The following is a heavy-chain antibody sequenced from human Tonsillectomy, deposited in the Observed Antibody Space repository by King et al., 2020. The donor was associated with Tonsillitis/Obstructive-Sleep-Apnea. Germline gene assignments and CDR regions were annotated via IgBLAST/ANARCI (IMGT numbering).Heavy chain of an antibody. J-gene: IGHJ4*02. Sequence: VQLVESGGGSVQPGWSLRLSCAASGFAFDDYAMHWVRQVPGKGLEWVSGITWNSGTMGYADSVKGRFTISRDNAKNSLFLQMNSLRAEDTALYYCAKGSFLEWLCDYWGQGTLVTVSS. D-gene: IGHD3-3*02. CDR3: AKGSFLEWLCDY. V-gene: IGHV3-9*01. CDR1: GFAFDDYA. CDR2: ITWNSGTM.